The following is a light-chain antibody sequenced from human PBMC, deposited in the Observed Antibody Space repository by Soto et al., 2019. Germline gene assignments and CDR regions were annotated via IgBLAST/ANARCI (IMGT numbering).Light chain of an antibody. CDR3: QSYDSSLSGFYV. CDR1: SPNNGAGYD. J-gene: IGLJ1*01. Sequence: SVLTQPPSVSGAPGQRVTISCTGSSPNNGAGYDVHWYQQLPGTAPKLLIYGNSNRPSGVPDRFSGSKSGTSASLAITGLQAEDEADYYCQSYDSSLSGFYVFGTGTKVTVL. CDR2: GNS. V-gene: IGLV1-40*01.